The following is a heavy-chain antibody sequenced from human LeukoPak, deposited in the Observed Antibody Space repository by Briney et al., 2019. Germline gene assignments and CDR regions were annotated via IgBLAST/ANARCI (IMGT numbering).Heavy chain of an antibody. V-gene: IGHV1-69*04. J-gene: IGHJ5*02. CDR2: IIPFLGIT. CDR3: ARARRVRGVSPDYSWLDP. CDR1: GDSFSSYG. D-gene: IGHD3-10*01. Sequence: SVKVSCKASGDSFSSYGVNWVRQAPGQGLEWMGMIIPFLGITHYAQRFQGRVTIRADKSTSTAYMELSSLRSEDTAVYYCARARRVRGVSPDYSWLDPWGQGTLVTVSS.